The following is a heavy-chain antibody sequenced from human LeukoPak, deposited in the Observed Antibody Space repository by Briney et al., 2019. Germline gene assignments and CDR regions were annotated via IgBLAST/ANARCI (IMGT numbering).Heavy chain of an antibody. Sequence: ASVKVSCKASGYTFTSYDINWVRQATGQGLEWMGWMNPNSGNTGYAQKFQGRVTMTRNTSISAAYMELSSLRSDDTAVYYCARDLGRSSSPPSPYWGQGTLVTVSS. V-gene: IGHV1-8*01. CDR3: ARDLGRSSSPPSPY. CDR1: GYTFTSYD. J-gene: IGHJ4*02. D-gene: IGHD6-13*01. CDR2: MNPNSGNT.